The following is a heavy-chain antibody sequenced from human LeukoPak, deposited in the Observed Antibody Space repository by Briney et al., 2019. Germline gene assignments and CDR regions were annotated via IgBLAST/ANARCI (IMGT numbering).Heavy chain of an antibody. D-gene: IGHD3-22*01. J-gene: IGHJ4*02. V-gene: IGHV3-48*03. Sequence: GGSLRLSCAASGFTFSSYEMNWVRQAPGKGLEWVSYISSSGSTIYYADSVKGRFTISRDNAKNSLYLQMNSLRAEDTAVYYCARERYYPFDYWGQGTLVTVSS. CDR3: ARERYYPFDY. CDR2: ISSSGSTI. CDR1: GFTFSSYE.